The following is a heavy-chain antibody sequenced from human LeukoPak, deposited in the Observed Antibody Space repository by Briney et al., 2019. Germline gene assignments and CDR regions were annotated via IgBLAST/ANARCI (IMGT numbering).Heavy chain of an antibody. J-gene: IGHJ4*02. CDR2: INHSGST. Sequence: SETLSLTCAVYGGSFSGYYWSWIRQPPGKGLEWIGEINHSGSTNYNPSLKSRVTISVDTSKNQFSLKLSSVTAADTAVYYCATRYCSSTSCYNEGGHFDYWGQGTLVTVSS. V-gene: IGHV4-34*01. CDR1: GGSFSGYY. D-gene: IGHD2-2*02. CDR3: ATRYCSSTSCYNEGGHFDY.